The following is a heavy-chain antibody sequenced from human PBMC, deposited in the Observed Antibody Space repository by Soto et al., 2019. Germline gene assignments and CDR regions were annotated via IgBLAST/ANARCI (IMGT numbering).Heavy chain of an antibody. Sequence: SETLSLTCAVYGGSFSGYYWSWIRQPPGKGLEWIGEINHSGSTNYNPSLKSRVTISVDTSKNQFSLKLSSVTAADTAVYYCARGYYDYIPLYWGQGTLVTVSS. D-gene: IGHD3-16*01. CDR2: INHSGST. CDR1: GGSFSGYY. V-gene: IGHV4-34*01. J-gene: IGHJ4*02. CDR3: ARGYYDYIPLY.